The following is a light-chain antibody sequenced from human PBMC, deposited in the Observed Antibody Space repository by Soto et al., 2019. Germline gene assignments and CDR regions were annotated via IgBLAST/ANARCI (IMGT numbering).Light chain of an antibody. CDR1: SSDVGGYNY. CDR2: DVN. J-gene: IGLJ1*01. V-gene: IGLV2-8*01. Sequence: QSALTQPPSASGSPGQSVTISCTGTSSDVGGYNYVSWYQQHPGKAPKVMIYDVNKRPSGVTDRFSGSKSGNTASLTVSGLQAEDEADYYCSSHAGSDHPFVFGTGTKVTVL. CDR3: SSHAGSDHPFV.